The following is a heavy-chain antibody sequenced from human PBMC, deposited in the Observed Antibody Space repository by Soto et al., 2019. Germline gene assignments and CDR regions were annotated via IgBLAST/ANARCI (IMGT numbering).Heavy chain of an antibody. CDR1: GYTFTSYG. V-gene: IGHV1-18*04. CDR2: ISAYNGNT. J-gene: IGHJ6*02. D-gene: IGHD5-18*01. Sequence: QVQLVQSGAEVKKPGASVKVSCKASGYTFTSYGISWVLQAPGQGLEWMGWISAYNGNTNYAQKLQGRVTMTTDTSTSTAYMELRSLRSDDTAVYYCARVPGYSYGYFREKYGMDVWGQGTTVTVSS. CDR3: ARVPGYSYGYFREKYGMDV.